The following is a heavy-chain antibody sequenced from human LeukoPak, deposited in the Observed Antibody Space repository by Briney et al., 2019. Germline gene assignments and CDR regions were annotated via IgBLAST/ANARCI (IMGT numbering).Heavy chain of an antibody. CDR1: GDSVSSNSAA. CDR3: ARGTASSWYTATGYYGMDV. V-gene: IGHV6-1*01. Sequence: SQTLSLTCAISGDSVSSNSAAWNWIRQSPSRGLEWQGRTYYRSKWYNDYAVSVKSRITINPDTSKNQFSLQLNSVTPEDTAVYYCARGTASSWYTATGYYGMDVWGQGTTVNVSS. J-gene: IGHJ6*02. D-gene: IGHD6-13*01. CDR2: TYYRSKWYN.